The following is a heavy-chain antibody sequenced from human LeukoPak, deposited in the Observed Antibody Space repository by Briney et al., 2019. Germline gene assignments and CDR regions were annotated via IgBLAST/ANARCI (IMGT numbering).Heavy chain of an antibody. CDR2: ISWNSGSI. Sequence: PGGSLRLSCAASGFTFDDYAMHWVRQAPGKGLEWVSGISWNSGSIGYADSVKGRFTISRDNAKKSLYMQMNSLRAEDTALYYCAKKGEEGHFDYWGQGTLVTVSS. CDR1: GFTFDDYA. J-gene: IGHJ4*02. CDR3: AKKGEEGHFDY. V-gene: IGHV3-9*01.